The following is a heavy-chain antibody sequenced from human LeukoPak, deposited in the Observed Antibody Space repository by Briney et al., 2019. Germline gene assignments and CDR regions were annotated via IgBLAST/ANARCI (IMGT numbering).Heavy chain of an antibody. D-gene: IGHD6-19*01. CDR3: ARHHGPIAVGGDYFDY. J-gene: IGHJ4*02. Sequence: GGSLRLSCAASGFTFSSYWMSWVRQAPGKGLEWVANIKQDGSEKYYVDTVKGRFTISRDNAKISLYLQMNSLRAEDTAVYYCARHHGPIAVGGDYFDYWGQGTLVTVSS. CDR2: IKQDGSEK. CDR1: GFTFSSYW. V-gene: IGHV3-7*01.